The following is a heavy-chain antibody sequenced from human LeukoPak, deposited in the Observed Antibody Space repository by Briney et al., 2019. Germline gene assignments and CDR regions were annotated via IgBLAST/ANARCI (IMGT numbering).Heavy chain of an antibody. J-gene: IGHJ3*02. V-gene: IGHV4-30-4*01. CDR2: IYYSGST. CDR3: ARVKRTTTAFDI. Sequence: SETLSLTCTVSGGSISSGDYYWSWIRQPPGKGLEWIGYIYYSGSTYYNPSLKSRVTISVDTSKNQFSLKLSSVTAADTAVYYCARVKRTTTAFDIWGQGTMVIVSS. D-gene: IGHD1-1*01. CDR1: GGSISSGDYY.